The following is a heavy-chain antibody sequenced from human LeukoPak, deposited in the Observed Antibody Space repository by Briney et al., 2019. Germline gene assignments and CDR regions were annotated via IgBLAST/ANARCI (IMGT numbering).Heavy chain of an antibody. V-gene: IGHV4-39*01. J-gene: IGHJ3*02. CDR1: GGSIRRSSYY. CDR3: ARQELVAPTAFDI. D-gene: IGHD5-12*01. CDR2: IYYSGST. Sequence: SETLSLTCTVSGGSIRRSSYYWGWIRHPPRKGLEWVGSIYYSGSTYYNPSLKSRVTISVDTSKNQFSLKLSSVTAADTAVYYCARQELVAPTAFDIWGQGTMVTVSS.